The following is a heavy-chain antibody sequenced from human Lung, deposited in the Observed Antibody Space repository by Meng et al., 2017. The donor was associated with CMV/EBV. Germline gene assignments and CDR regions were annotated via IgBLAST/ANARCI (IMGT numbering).Heavy chain of an antibody. J-gene: IGHJ6*02. CDR3: AKDMTTPDYYYGMDV. Sequence: SCAASGFTFSTFGIHWVRQAPGKGLEWVAFIRDTGYSKYYADSVKGRFTISRDNSKNTLYLQMDSLRAEDTAVYYCAKDMTTPDYYYGMDVWGQGATVTVSS. CDR2: IRDTGYSK. CDR1: GFTFSTFG. V-gene: IGHV3-30*02. D-gene: IGHD4-11*01.